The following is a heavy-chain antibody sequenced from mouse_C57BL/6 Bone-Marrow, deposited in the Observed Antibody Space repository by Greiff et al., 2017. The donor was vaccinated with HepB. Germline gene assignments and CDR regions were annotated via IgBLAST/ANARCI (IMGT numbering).Heavy chain of an antibody. D-gene: IGHD1-1*01. J-gene: IGHJ2*01. V-gene: IGHV1-81*01. Sequence: VKLMESGAELARPGASVKLSCKASGYTFTSYGISWVKQRTGQGLEWIGEIYPRSGNTYYNEKFKGKATLTADKSSSTAYMELRSLTSEDSAVYFCARRDGSSYDFDYWGQGTTLTVSS. CDR3: ARRDGSSYDFDY. CDR1: GYTFTSYG. CDR2: IYPRSGNT.